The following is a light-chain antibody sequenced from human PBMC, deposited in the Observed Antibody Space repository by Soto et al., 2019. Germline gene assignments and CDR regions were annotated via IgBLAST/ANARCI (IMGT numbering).Light chain of an antibody. V-gene: IGLV1-40*01. Sequence: QLVLTQPPSVSGAPGQRVTISCTGSGSNLGAGYDVHWYQHLPETAPKLLMYRNSNRPSGVPDRFSGSKSGTSASLAITGLQAEDEADFYCQSYDSSLSAWVFGGGTKLTVL. CDR3: QSYDSSLSAWV. J-gene: IGLJ3*02. CDR2: RNS. CDR1: GSNLGAGYD.